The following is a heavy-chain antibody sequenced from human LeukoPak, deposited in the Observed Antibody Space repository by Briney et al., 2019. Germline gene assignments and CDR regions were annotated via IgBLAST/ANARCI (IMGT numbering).Heavy chain of an antibody. J-gene: IGHJ3*02. CDR1: GGSISSYY. CDR2: IYYNGNT. V-gene: IGHV4-59*01. Sequence: SETLSLTCTVSGGSISSYYWGWIRQPPGKGLEWIGYIYYNGNTNYNPSLKSRVTISVDTSKNQFSLKLSSVAAADPAVYFCAREPYASADSDFDIWGQGTMVTVSS. D-gene: IGHD2-2*01. CDR3: AREPYASADSDFDI.